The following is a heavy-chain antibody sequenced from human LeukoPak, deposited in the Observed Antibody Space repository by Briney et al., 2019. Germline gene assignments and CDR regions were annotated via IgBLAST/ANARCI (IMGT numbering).Heavy chain of an antibody. CDR1: GGSFSGYY. V-gene: IGHV4-34*01. J-gene: IGHJ3*02. CDR2: INHSGGT. CDR3: GRVRAGSSSPSVRDAFDI. Sequence: SETLSLTCAVYGGSFSGYYWSWIRQPPGKGLEWIGEINHSGGTNYNPSLKSRVTISVDTSKNQFSLTLSSVTAADTAVYYCGRVRAGSSSPSVRDAFDIWGQGTMVTVSS. D-gene: IGHD6-6*01.